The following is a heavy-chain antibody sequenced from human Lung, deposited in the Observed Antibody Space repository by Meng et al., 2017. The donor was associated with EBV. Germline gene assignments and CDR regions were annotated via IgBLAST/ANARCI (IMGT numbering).Heavy chain of an antibody. CDR2: IYYSGST. D-gene: IGHD7-27*01. V-gene: IGHV4-39*01. Sequence: QVQLQESGPGLVKPSQTLSLTCTGSGGSISSSSYYWGWIRQPPGKGLEWIGSIYYSGSTYYNPSLKSRVTISVDTSKNQFSLKLSSVTAADTAVYYCASPLGILGIVDLWGRGTLVTVSS. CDR3: ASPLGILGIVDL. J-gene: IGHJ2*01. CDR1: GGSISSSSYY.